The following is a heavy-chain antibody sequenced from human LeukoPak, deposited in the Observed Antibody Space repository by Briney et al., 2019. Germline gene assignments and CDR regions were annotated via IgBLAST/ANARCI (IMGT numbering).Heavy chain of an antibody. Sequence: SETLSLTCAVYGYYWTWIRQPPGRGLEWIGEINHSGTTNYNPSLQSRVTISVDTSRKQFSLKLSSVTAADTAVYNCASTLVTVPDYWGQGTLVTVSS. J-gene: IGHJ4*02. CDR3: ASTLVTVPDY. D-gene: IGHD4-17*01. CDR2: INHSGTT. CDR1: GYY. V-gene: IGHV4-34*01.